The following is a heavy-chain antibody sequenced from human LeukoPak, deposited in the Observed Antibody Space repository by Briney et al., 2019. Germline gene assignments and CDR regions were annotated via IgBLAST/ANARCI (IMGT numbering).Heavy chain of an antibody. Sequence: ASVKVSCKASGYNFTSYYMHWVRQAPGQGLEWMGIINPSGGSTTYAQKFQGRLTMTRDTSTSTLYMELSSLRSEDTAVYYCARDLDIVLVPAARAIDYWGQGTLVTVSS. CDR1: GYNFTSYY. CDR2: INPSGGST. V-gene: IGHV1-46*01. D-gene: IGHD2-8*02. J-gene: IGHJ4*02. CDR3: ARDLDIVLVPAARAIDY.